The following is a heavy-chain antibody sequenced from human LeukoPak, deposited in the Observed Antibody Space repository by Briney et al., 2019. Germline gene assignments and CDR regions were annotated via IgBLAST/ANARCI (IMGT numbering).Heavy chain of an antibody. CDR3: ARDLRGSSSWYLDY. D-gene: IGHD6-13*01. Sequence: GGSLRLSCAASGFTVSSNYMSWVRQAPGKGLEWVSVIYSGGSTYYADSVKGRFTISRDNSKNTLYLQMNSLRAEDTAVYYCARDLRGSSSWYLDYWAREPWSPSPQ. CDR1: GFTVSSNY. J-gene: IGHJ4*02. CDR2: IYSGGST. V-gene: IGHV3-53*01.